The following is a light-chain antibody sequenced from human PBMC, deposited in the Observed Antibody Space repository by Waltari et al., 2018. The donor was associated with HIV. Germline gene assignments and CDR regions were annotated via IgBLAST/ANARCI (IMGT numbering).Light chain of an antibody. V-gene: IGLV1-44*01. Sequence: QSVLTQPPSASGTPGQRVTISRSGSSSHLGSNTDNWYQQLPGPAPKLLIYSYNQRPSGVPDRFSGSKSGTSASLAISGLQSEDEAHYYCASWDDSLNGYVFGTGTKVTVL. CDR1: SSHLGSNT. CDR2: SYN. CDR3: ASWDDSLNGYV. J-gene: IGLJ1*01.